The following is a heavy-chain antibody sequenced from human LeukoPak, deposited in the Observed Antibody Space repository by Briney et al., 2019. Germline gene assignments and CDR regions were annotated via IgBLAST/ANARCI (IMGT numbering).Heavy chain of an antibody. CDR1: GGSFSSGYY. V-gene: IGHV4-34*01. D-gene: IGHD2-21*02. CDR2: INHSEST. Sequence: SETLSLTCALYGGSFSSGYYWSWIRHSPGKGLEWIGEINHSESTIYSPSLRSRVTISVDTSKKHFSLKLSSVTAADTGLYYCARSKVTAYSYSGLDVWGKGTTVTVSS. CDR3: ARSKVTAYSYSGLDV. J-gene: IGHJ6*04.